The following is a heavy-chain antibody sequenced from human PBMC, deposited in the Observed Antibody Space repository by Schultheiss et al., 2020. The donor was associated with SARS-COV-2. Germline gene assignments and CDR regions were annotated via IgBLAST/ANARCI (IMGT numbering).Heavy chain of an antibody. CDR3: ARGSIAARPPNYYYYGMDV. V-gene: IGHV4-4*07. Sequence: SQTLSLTCTVSGGSISPFQWTWIRQPAGKGLEWIGRINTSGNTNYNPSLKSRVTMSVDTSKNQFSLKLSSVTAADTAVYYCARGSIAARPPNYYYYGMDVWGQGTTVTVSS. CDR1: GGSISPFQ. J-gene: IGHJ6*02. D-gene: IGHD6-6*01. CDR2: INTSGNT.